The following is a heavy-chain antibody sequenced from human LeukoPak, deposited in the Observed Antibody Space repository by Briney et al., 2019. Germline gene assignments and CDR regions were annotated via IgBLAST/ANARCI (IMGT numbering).Heavy chain of an antibody. J-gene: IGHJ4*02. Sequence: ETLSLTCTVSGGSISSYYWSWIRQPPGKGLEWVSSISSSSSYIYYADSLKGRFTISRDNAKNSLYLQMNSLRAEDTAVYYCARARNDYGDYVFDLWGQGTLVTVSS. D-gene: IGHD4-17*01. CDR1: GGSISSYY. CDR3: ARARNDYGDYVFDL. CDR2: ISSSSSYI. V-gene: IGHV3-21*01.